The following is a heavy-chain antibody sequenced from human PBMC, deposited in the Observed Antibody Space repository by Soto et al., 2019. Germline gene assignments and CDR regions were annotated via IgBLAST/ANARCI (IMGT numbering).Heavy chain of an antibody. J-gene: IGHJ3*02. Sequence: ASVKVSWEASGGTFSSYTIRWVRQATGQGGEGMGRIIPILGIANYAQKFQGRGTITADKSTSTAYMELSSLRSEDTAVFYCAKEAEGVIPIPDAFDIWGQGTMVTVSS. CDR2: IIPILGIA. CDR1: GGTFSSYT. V-gene: IGHV1-69*04. CDR3: AKEAEGVIPIPDAFDI. D-gene: IGHD3-10*01.